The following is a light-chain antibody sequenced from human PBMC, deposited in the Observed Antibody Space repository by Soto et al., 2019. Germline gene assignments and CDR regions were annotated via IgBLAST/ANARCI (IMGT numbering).Light chain of an antibody. CDR1: SSNFGSNS. V-gene: IGLV1-44*01. Sequence: QSVLTQPPSASGTPGQRVTISCSGSSSNFGSNSVNWYQQVPGTAPKILIYSNSQRPSGVPDRFSGSKSGTSASLAISGLQSEDEADYYCGVWDDSVNARYLFGTGTKVTVL. CDR3: GVWDDSVNARYL. J-gene: IGLJ1*01. CDR2: SNS.